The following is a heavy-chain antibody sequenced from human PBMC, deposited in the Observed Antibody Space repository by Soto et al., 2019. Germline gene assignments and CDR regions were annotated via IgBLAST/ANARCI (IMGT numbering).Heavy chain of an antibody. V-gene: IGHV3-9*02. CDR3: RKDQTPGGADY. CDR2: IYWNSDRI. D-gene: IGHD2-15*01. J-gene: IGHJ4*02. CDR1: GFTSNDYT. Sequence: PGGSLRLSCAASGFTSNDYTMHWVRQAPGKGLEWVSGIYWNSDRIDYADSVKGRFTISRDNTKNSLYLQMNSLRAEDTAFYYCRKDQTPGGADYWGQGTLVTVSS.